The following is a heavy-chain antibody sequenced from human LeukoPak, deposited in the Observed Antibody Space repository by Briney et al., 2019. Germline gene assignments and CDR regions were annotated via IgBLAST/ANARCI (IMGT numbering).Heavy chain of an antibody. V-gene: IGHV1-8*02. Sequence: VASVKVSCKASGYTFTTYGINWVRQATGQGLEWMGWMNPNSGNTGYAQKFQGRVTMTRDTSITTVYMELSSLTSEDTAVYYCATDAQGAASADDAFDIWGQGTMVTVSS. CDR1: GYTFTTYG. CDR2: MNPNSGNT. CDR3: ATDAQGAASADDAFDI. J-gene: IGHJ3*02. D-gene: IGHD6-13*01.